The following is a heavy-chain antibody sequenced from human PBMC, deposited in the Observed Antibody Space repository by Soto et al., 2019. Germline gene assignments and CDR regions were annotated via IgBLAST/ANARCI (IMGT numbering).Heavy chain of an antibody. Sequence: QVQLQESGPGLVKPSQTLSLTCTVSGGSISSGGYYWSWIRQHPGKGLEWIGYIYYSGSTYYNPSLKSRDTRAIDTSKNQFSLKLSSVTAADTAVYYCARDPGYCSGGSCYKYAFDIWGQGTMVTVSS. CDR1: GGSISSGGYY. J-gene: IGHJ3*02. V-gene: IGHV4-31*03. CDR2: IYYSGST. CDR3: ARDPGYCSGGSCYKYAFDI. D-gene: IGHD2-15*01.